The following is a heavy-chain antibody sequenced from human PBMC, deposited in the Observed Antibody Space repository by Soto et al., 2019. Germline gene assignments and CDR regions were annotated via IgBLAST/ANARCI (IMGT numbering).Heavy chain of an antibody. CDR2: IYPSDSDI. V-gene: IGHV5-51*01. D-gene: IGHD2-15*01. CDR3: PRSGTSSGRFSDY. Sequence: GESLKISCKGSGYTFTSYWIGWVRQMPGEGLEWMGVIYPSDSDIRYSPSFQGKVTISADKSITTAYLQWSSLKAADTAMYYCPRSGTSSGRFSDYWGQGTLVTVSS. CDR1: GYTFTSYW. J-gene: IGHJ4*02.